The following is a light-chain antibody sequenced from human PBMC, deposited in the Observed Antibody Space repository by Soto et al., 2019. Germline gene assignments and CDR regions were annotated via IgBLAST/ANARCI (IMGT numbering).Light chain of an antibody. Sequence: QAVVTQPPSVSGAPGQRGTISCTGSSSNIGAGYDVHWYQQLPGTAPKLLIYVNSNRPSGVPDRFSGSTSGTSASLAITGLQAEDEADYYCQSYDSSLSGWVFGGGTKLTVL. V-gene: IGLV1-40*01. J-gene: IGLJ3*02. CDR1: SSNIGAGYD. CDR3: QSYDSSLSGWV. CDR2: VNS.